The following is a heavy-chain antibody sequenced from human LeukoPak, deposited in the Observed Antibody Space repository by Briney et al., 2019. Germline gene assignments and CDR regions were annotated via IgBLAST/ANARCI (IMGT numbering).Heavy chain of an antibody. CDR2: IHHGGST. V-gene: IGHV4-38-2*01. CDR3: ATNVTYSFDN. Sequence: SETLSLTCAVSAYSISSGYYWGWIRQPPGKGLEWIGSIHHGGSTYYNPSLKSRITISIDRSKNQFSLKLNSVTAADSAVYYCATNVTYSFDNWGQGTLDTVSS. D-gene: IGHD2-21*02. J-gene: IGHJ4*02. CDR1: AYSISSGYY.